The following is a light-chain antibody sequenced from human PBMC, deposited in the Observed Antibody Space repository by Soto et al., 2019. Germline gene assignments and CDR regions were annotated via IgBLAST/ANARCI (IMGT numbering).Light chain of an antibody. V-gene: IGKV3-20*01. CDR3: QQCGSSPLT. CDR1: RSVSSNY. J-gene: IGKJ4*01. Sequence: EIVLTQSPGTLSLSPGERATLSCRASRSVSSNYLAWYQQKPGQAPRLLIYGASSRATGIPDRFSGSGSGTDFTLTISRLEPEDFAVYYCQQCGSSPLTFGGGTKVEIK. CDR2: GAS.